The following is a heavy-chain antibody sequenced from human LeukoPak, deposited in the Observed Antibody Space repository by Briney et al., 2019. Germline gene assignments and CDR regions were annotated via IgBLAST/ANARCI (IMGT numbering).Heavy chain of an antibody. CDR2: ITWDGGST. CDR1: GFTFGEYG. CDR3: ARDHDYSFDY. D-gene: IGHD4-11*01. V-gene: IGHV3-43D*03. Sequence: QSGGSLRLSCVGSGFTFGEYGMHWVRQVPGKGLEWVSHITWDGGSTYYAGSVKGRFTISRDNVKNSLYLQMSSLRAEDTAVYYCARDHDYSFDYWGQGTLVTVSS. J-gene: IGHJ4*02.